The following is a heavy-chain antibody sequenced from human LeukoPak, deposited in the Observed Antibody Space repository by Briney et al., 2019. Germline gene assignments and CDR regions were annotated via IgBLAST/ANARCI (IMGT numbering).Heavy chain of an antibody. V-gene: IGHV1-18*01. CDR2: ISAYNGNK. CDR3: AREMTTVTGIDY. Sequence: ASVKVSCKSSGYTFTSYGISWVRQAPGQGREWMGWISAYNGNKNYAQKLQGRVTMTTDKSKSTAYMELRSLRSDDTAVYYCAREMTTVTGIDYWGQGTLVTVSS. CDR1: GYTFTSYG. D-gene: IGHD4-17*01. J-gene: IGHJ4*02.